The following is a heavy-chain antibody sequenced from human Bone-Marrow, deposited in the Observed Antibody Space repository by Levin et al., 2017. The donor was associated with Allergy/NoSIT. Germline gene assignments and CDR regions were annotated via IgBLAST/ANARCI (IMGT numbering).Heavy chain of an antibody. CDR2: ISWNSGSI. Sequence: SLKISCAASGFTFDDYGMHWVRQAPGKGLEWVSTISWNSGSIGYADSVKGRFTISRDNTKNSLYLQMNSLRTEDTAFYYCTKGRGLSGSEFDYWGQGTLVTVSS. CDR3: TKGRGLSGSEFDY. J-gene: IGHJ4*02. CDR1: GFTFDDYG. V-gene: IGHV3-9*01. D-gene: IGHD1-26*01.